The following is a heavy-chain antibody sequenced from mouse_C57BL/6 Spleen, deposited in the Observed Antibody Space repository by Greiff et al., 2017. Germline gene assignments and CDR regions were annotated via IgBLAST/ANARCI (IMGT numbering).Heavy chain of an antibody. J-gene: IGHJ2*01. D-gene: IGHD1-1*01. Sequence: QVQLQQPGAELVRPGSSVKLSCKASGYTFTSYWMHWVKQRPIQGLEWIGNIDPSDSETHYNQKFKDKATLTVDKSSSTAYMQLSSLTSEDSAVYCCARGGYYGSLYYFDYWGQGTTLTVSS. CDR3: ARGGYYGSLYYFDY. CDR2: IDPSDSET. V-gene: IGHV1-52*01. CDR1: GYTFTSYW.